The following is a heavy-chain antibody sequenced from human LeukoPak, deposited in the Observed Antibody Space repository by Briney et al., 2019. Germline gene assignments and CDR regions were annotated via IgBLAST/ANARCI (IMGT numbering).Heavy chain of an antibody. CDR3: ARVNSTSSFDY. J-gene: IGHJ4*02. Sequence: SETLSLTCAVSGYSISSGNYWGWIRQPPGKGLEWIGSIYHSGSTNYNPSLKSRVTILVDTSKNQFSLKLSSVTAADTAVYYCARVNSTSSFDYWGQGPLVTVS. CDR2: IYHSGST. D-gene: IGHD6-6*01. V-gene: IGHV4-38-2*01. CDR1: GYSISSGNY.